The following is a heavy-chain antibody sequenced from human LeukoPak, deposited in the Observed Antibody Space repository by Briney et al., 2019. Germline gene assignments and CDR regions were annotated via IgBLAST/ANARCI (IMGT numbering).Heavy chain of an antibody. CDR3: ARVGELMVYAPHGPDDAFDI. Sequence: SETLSLTCTVSGDSISSYYWSWIRQSPGKGLEWIATIYRSGSTYYNPSLKSRVTISIDTSKNQFSLKLSSVTAADTAVYYCARVGELMVYAPHGPDDAFDIWGQGTMVTVSS. J-gene: IGHJ3*02. V-gene: IGHV4-38-2*02. CDR1: GDSISSYY. CDR2: IYRSGST. D-gene: IGHD2-8*01.